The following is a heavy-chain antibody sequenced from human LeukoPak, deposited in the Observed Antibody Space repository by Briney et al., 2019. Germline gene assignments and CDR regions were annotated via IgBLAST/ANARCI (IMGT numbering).Heavy chain of an antibody. CDR1: GFTFSNAW. CDR2: TKRRTDGGTT. J-gene: IGHJ5*02. Sequence: GGSLRLSCAASGFTFSNAWMSWVRQAPGKGVEWVGRTKRRTDGGTTDYGAPVKDRFTISRDDSKNTLYPQMDSLKTEDTAVYYCTIRRKHSGSHNWFDPWGQGNLVTVS. V-gene: IGHV3-15*01. CDR3: TIRRKHSGSHNWFDP. D-gene: IGHD5-12*01.